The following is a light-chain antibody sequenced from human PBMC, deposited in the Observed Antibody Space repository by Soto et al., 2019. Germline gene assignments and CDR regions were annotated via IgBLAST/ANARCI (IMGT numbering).Light chain of an antibody. CDR1: QGIRND. V-gene: IGKV1-6*01. CDR3: LQDYNYPRT. Sequence: ALQMTQSPSSLSASVGDRVTITCRASQGIRNDLGWYQQKSGKAPKLLIYAASSLQRGVPSRFSGRGSGTDFTLTISSLQPEDFATYFCLQDYNYPRTFGQGTRVEI. CDR2: AAS. J-gene: IGKJ1*01.